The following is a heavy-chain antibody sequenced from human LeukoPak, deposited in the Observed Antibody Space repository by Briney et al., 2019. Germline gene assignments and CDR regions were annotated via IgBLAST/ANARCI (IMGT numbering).Heavy chain of an antibody. CDR3: ARGRVAGLFDY. CDR2: IYYSGST. J-gene: IGHJ4*02. Sequence: SETLSLTCTVSGGSISSSSYYWGWIRQPPGQGLEWIGSIYYSGSTYYNPSLKSRVTISVDTSKNQFSLKLSSVTAADTAVYYCARGRVAGLFDYWGQGTLVTVSS. V-gene: IGHV4-39*01. CDR1: GGSISSSSYY. D-gene: IGHD6-19*01.